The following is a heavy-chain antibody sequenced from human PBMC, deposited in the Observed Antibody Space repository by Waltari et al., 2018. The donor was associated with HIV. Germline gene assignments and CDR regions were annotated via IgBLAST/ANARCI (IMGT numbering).Heavy chain of an antibody. CDR3: ARTHIVVVPAATRWFDP. CDR1: GGSISSGGYY. D-gene: IGHD2-2*01. V-gene: IGHV4-31*03. Sequence: QVQLQESGPGLVKPSQTLSLTCTVSGGSISSGGYYWSWIRQHPGKGLEWIGYIYYSGSTYYNPSLKSRVTISVDTSKNQFSLKLSSVTAADTAVYYCARTHIVVVPAATRWFDPWGQGTLVTVSS. CDR2: IYYSGST. J-gene: IGHJ5*02.